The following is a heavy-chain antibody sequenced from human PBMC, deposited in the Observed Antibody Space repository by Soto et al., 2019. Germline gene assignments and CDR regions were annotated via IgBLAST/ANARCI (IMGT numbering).Heavy chain of an antibody. V-gene: IGHV3-30-3*01. CDR2: ISYDGSNK. CDR3: ARGRGLVRYDNYFEY. Sequence: ESGGGVVQPGRSLRLSCAASGFTFNTYAMHWVRQAPGKGLEWVALISYDGSNKYYADSVKGRFTISRDNSKNTLYLQMNSLRAEDTAVYYCARGRGLVRYDNYFEYWGQGTRVTVSS. J-gene: IGHJ4*02. D-gene: IGHD6-19*01. CDR1: GFTFNTYA.